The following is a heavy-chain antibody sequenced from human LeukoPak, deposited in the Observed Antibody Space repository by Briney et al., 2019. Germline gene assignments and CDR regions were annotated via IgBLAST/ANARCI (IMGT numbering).Heavy chain of an antibody. V-gene: IGHV3-23*01. Sequence: RGGSLRLSWAASGFTLSGSVIGWVRQAPGKGREWGADISGGGGSTYYADSVEGRFSVSRDNSKNMVYLELDSLRAEDTAVYYCAKNHEHGRYAGFDFWAEGALVAVSS. D-gene: IGHD2-2*01. CDR3: AKNHEHGRYAGFDF. CDR1: GFTLSGSV. J-gene: IGHJ3*01. CDR2: ISGGGGST.